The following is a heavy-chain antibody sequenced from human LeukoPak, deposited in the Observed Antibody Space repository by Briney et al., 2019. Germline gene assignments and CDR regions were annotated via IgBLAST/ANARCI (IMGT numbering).Heavy chain of an antibody. CDR2: IYYSGST. CDR3: ARRSDGELLPNWFDP. CDR1: GGSIGSGSYC. V-gene: IGHV4-39*01. D-gene: IGHD3-10*01. J-gene: IGHJ5*02. Sequence: SETLSLTCTVSGGSIGSGSYCWSWIRQPAGKGLEWIGSIYYSGSTYYNPSLKSRVTISVDTSKNQFSLKLSSVTAADTAVYYCARRSDGELLPNWFDPWGQGILVTVSS.